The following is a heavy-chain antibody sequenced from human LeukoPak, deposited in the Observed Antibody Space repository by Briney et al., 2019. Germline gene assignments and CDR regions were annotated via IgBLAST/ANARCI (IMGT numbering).Heavy chain of an antibody. Sequence: GGSLRLSCAVSGFTFSSYAMNWVRHAPGNGLEWASAINGRGDNTYYADSGKGRFTTSRDNSKSTPFLQMNSPITQDTAIYYCAKDRVSPGFHLSDPWGQGELVTVSS. CDR2: INGRGDNT. J-gene: IGHJ5*02. CDR1: GFTFSSYA. CDR3: AKDRVSPGFHLSDP. D-gene: IGHD2/OR15-2a*01. V-gene: IGHV3-23*01.